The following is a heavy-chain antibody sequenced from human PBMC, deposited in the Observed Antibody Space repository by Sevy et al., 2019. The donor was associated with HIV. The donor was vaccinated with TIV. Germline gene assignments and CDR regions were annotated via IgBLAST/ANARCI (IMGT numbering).Heavy chain of an antibody. J-gene: IGHJ6*04. CDR3: GKCTLWVYDPTNRKCGMDV. Sequence: ASVKVSCKASGYNFINYGISWVRQAPGQGLEWVGGRSPFTGSPNYPQKLQDRVTVTTDTATNTAYMELRNLRSDDTAVYYCGKCTLWVYDPTNRKCGMDVWGKGTTVTVSS. CDR2: RSPFTGSP. CDR1: GYNFINYG. V-gene: IGHV1-18*01. D-gene: IGHD5-12*01.